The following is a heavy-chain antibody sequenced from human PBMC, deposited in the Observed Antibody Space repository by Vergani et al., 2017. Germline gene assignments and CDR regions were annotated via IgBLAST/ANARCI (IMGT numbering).Heavy chain of an antibody. CDR3: ARESQGVVPAAIILDDAFDI. J-gene: IGHJ3*02. CDR1: GGTFSSYA. V-gene: IGHV1-69*06. Sequence: QVQLVQSGAEVKKPGSSVKVSCKASGGTFSSYAISWVRQAPGQGLEWMGGIIPIFGTANYAQKFQGRVTITADKSTSTAYMELSSLRSEDTAVYYCARESQGVVPAAIILDDAFDIWGQGTMVTVSS. CDR2: IIPIFGTA. D-gene: IGHD2-2*01.